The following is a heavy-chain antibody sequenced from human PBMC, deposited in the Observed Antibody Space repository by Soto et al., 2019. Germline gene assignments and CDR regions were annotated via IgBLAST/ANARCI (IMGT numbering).Heavy chain of an antibody. CDR3: ARPLLWFGRPGQFDP. V-gene: IGHV3-30-3*01. Sequence: GGSLRLSCAASGFTFSSYAMHWVRQAPGKGLEWVAVISYDGSNKYYADSVKGRFTISRDNSKNTLYLQMNSLRAEDTAVYYCARPLLWFGRPGQFDPWGQGTLVTVS. D-gene: IGHD3-10*01. CDR1: GFTFSSYA. CDR2: ISYDGSNK. J-gene: IGHJ5*02.